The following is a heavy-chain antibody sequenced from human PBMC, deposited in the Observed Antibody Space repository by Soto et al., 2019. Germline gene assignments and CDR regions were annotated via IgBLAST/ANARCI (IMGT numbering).Heavy chain of an antibody. D-gene: IGHD4-17*01. CDR2: IYPGDSDT. J-gene: IGHJ6*03. CDR3: ARLYYGDYNGGLYYMDV. Sequence: GESLKISCKGSGYSFTSYWIGWVRQMPGKGLEWMGIIYPGDSDTRYSPSFQGQVTISADKSISTAYLQWSSLKASDTAMYYCARLYYGDYNGGLYYMDVWGKGTTVTVSS. CDR1: GYSFTSYW. V-gene: IGHV5-51*01.